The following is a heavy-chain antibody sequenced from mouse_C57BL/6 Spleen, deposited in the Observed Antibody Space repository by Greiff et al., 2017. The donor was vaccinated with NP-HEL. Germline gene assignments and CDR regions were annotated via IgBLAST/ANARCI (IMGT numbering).Heavy chain of an antibody. CDR2: INPNNGGT. V-gene: IGHV1-22*01. CDR3: AREIYYDYDGDAMDY. Sequence: EVQLQQSGPELVKPGASVKMSCKASGYTFTDYNMHWVKQSHGKSLEWIGYINPNNGGTSYNQKFKGKATLTGNKSSSTAYMELRSLTSEDSAVYYCAREIYYDYDGDAMDYWGQGTSVTVSS. CDR1: GYTFTDYN. D-gene: IGHD2-4*01. J-gene: IGHJ4*01.